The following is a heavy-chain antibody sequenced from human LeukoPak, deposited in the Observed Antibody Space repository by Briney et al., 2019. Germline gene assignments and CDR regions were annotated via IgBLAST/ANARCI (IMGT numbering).Heavy chain of an antibody. D-gene: IGHD3-22*01. Sequence: ASVKVFCKASGYTFTGYYMHWVRQAPGQGLEWMGWINPNSGGTNYAQKFQGRVTMTRDTSISTAYMELSRLRSDDTAVYYCASRYYYDSSGYNDAFDIWGQGTMVTVSS. CDR1: GYTFTGYY. CDR3: ASRYYYDSSGYNDAFDI. CDR2: INPNSGGT. V-gene: IGHV1-2*02. J-gene: IGHJ3*02.